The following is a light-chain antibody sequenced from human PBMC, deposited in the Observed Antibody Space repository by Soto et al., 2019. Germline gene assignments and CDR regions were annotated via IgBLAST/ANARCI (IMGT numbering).Light chain of an antibody. Sequence: DIVLTQSPATLSLSPGERATLYCGASQRVSGGFLAWYQQKPGLSPRLLIYHTSTRATGVPARFSGSGSGTELSIKINSLQNENFATYYCQQTDSAQSFGGGTKVDI. CDR3: QQTDSAQS. CDR2: HTS. V-gene: IGKV3D-20*01. J-gene: IGKJ4*01. CDR1: QRVSGGF.